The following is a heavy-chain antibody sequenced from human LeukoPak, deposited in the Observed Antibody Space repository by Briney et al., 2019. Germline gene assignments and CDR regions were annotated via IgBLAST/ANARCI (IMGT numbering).Heavy chain of an antibody. CDR1: GGSISSSSSY. CDR3: AGSTASGSYSSPYYFDY. CDR2: IYYSGST. D-gene: IGHD3-10*01. V-gene: IGHV4-39*01. J-gene: IGHJ4*02. Sequence: SETLSLTCTVSGGSISSSSSYWGWIRQPPGKGLEWIGNIYYSGSTNYNPSLKSRVSISGDTPKNQFSLKLSSVTAADTAVYYCAGSTASGSYSSPYYFDYWGQGSQVTLSS.